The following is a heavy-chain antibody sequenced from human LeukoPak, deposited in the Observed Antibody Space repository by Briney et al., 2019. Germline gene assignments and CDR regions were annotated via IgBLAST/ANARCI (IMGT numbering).Heavy chain of an antibody. J-gene: IGHJ3*01. Sequence: GGSLRLSCAASGFIFSNTWMSWVRQAPGKGLEWVGRIKTKINVGATDYAAPVKGRFAISRDDSKNTLYLQMNSLKTEDTALYYCTSNDAFDVWGQGTMVTVSS. CDR2: IKTKINVGAT. CDR1: GFIFSNTW. V-gene: IGHV3-15*05. CDR3: TSNDAFDV.